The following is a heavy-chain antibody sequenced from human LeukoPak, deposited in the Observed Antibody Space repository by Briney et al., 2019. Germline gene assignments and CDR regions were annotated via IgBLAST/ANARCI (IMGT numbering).Heavy chain of an antibody. D-gene: IGHD2-2*02. CDR3: AKWGYCTGTSCYIRDPFYWFDP. V-gene: IGHV3-30*18. CDR1: GFTFSSYG. CDR2: ISYDGNNK. J-gene: IGHJ5*02. Sequence: GGSLRLSCAASGFTFSSYGMHWVRQAPGKGLEWVAVISYDGNNKYYADSVKGRFTISRDNSKNTLYLQMNSLRPEDTAVYYCAKWGYCTGTSCYIRDPFYWFDPWGQGTLVTVSS.